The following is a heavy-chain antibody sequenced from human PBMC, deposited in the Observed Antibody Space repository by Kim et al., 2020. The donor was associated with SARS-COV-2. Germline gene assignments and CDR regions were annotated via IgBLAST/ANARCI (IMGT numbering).Heavy chain of an antibody. D-gene: IGHD6-13*01. Sequence: SVKVSCKASGGTFSSYAISWVRQAPGQGLEWMGRIIPILGIANYAQKFQGRVTITADKSTSTAYMELSSLRSEDTAVYYCARDPGYSSSWFFDYWGQGTLVTVSS. J-gene: IGHJ4*02. CDR1: GGTFSSYA. CDR3: ARDPGYSSSWFFDY. V-gene: IGHV1-69*04. CDR2: IIPILGIA.